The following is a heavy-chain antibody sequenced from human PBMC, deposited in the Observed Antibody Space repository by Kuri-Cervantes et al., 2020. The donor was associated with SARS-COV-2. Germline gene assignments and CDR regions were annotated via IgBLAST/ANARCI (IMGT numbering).Heavy chain of an antibody. J-gene: IGHJ4*02. Sequence: LSLTCAACGFTFSSYDMHWVRQATGKGLEWVSAIGTAGDTYHPGSVKGQFTISRDNAKNSLYLQMNSLRAEDMALYYCAQDGAYGSGSFYYFYYWGQGTLVTVSS. V-gene: IGHV3-13*03. CDR3: AQDGAYGSGSFYYFYY. CDR2: IGTAGDT. D-gene: IGHD3-10*01. CDR1: GFTFSSYD.